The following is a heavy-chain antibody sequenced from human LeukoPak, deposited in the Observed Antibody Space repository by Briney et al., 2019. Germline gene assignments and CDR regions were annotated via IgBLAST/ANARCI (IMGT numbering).Heavy chain of an antibody. CDR3: TRGTDGLWDF. Sequence: GGSLRLSCAASGFIFSSYSMNWVRQAPGKGLEWVSYISSSSSTIYYADSVKGRFTISRDNAKNSLYLQMNSLRAEDTAVYYCTRGTDGLWDFWGQGTLVTVSS. J-gene: IGHJ4*02. D-gene: IGHD2-8*01. V-gene: IGHV3-48*04. CDR1: GFIFSSYS. CDR2: ISSSSSTI.